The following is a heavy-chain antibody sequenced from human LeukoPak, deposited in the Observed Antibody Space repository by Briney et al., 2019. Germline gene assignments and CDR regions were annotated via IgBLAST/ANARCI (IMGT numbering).Heavy chain of an antibody. CDR2: IIPNSGAT. Sequence: ASVKVSCKASGYTFTGYHMHWVRQAPGQGLEWMGWIIPNSGATRFAQKFQGRVTMTRDTSISTAYMELSGLRSDDTAVYYCARGSGYCTTTNCFHPFDSWGQGTLVTVSS. J-gene: IGHJ4*02. V-gene: IGHV1-2*02. D-gene: IGHD2-2*01. CDR1: GYTFTGYH. CDR3: ARGSGYCTTTNCFHPFDS.